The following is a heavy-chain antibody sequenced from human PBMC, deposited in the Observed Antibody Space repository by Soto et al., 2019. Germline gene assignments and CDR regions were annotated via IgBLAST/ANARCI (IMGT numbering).Heavy chain of an antibody. Sequence: EVQLEESGGALVQPGRSLRLSCAASGFTFDDYAMHWVRQVLGKGLEWVSSISWNSGNIGYADSVKGRFTTSRDNAKNSLYLQMNSLRPEDTALYYCVRSKVGYSYGTPFDYWDQGTLVTVSS. CDR1: GFTFDDYA. V-gene: IGHV3-9*01. J-gene: IGHJ4*02. CDR3: VRSKVGYSYGTPFDY. D-gene: IGHD5-18*01. CDR2: ISWNSGNI.